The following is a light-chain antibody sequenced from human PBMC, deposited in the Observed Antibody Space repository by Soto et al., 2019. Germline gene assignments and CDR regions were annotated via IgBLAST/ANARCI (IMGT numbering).Light chain of an antibody. J-gene: IGLJ3*02. CDR3: SSYAGSNWV. V-gene: IGLV2-8*01. Sequence: QSVLTQPPSASGSPGQSVTISCTGTSSDVGGYNYVSWYQQHPGKAPKLMIYEVFKRPSGVPDRFSGSKSANTASLTVSGLQAEDEADYYCSSYAGSNWVFGGGTQLTVL. CDR2: EVF. CDR1: SSDVGGYNY.